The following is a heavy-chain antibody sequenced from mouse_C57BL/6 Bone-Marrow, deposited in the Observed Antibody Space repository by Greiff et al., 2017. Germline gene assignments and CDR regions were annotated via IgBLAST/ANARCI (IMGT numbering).Heavy chain of an antibody. V-gene: IGHV14-2*01. CDR3: ARELDYAMDY. CDR1: GFNIKDYY. Sequence: EVQLQQSGAELVKPGASVKLSCTASGFNIKDYYMHWVKQRTEQGLEWIGRIEPGGGGTKYAPKFQGKATITADTSSNTTYLQLSSLTSEDTAVYYCARELDYAMDYWGQGTSVTVSS. D-gene: IGHD4-1*01. CDR2: IEPGGGGT. J-gene: IGHJ4*01.